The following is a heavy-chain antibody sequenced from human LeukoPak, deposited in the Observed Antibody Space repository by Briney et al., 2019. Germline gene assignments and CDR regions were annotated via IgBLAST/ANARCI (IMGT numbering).Heavy chain of an antibody. D-gene: IGHD3-9*01. CDR1: GFTFSSYE. V-gene: IGHV3-48*03. CDR2: ISISGSTR. J-gene: IGHJ4*02. Sequence: GSLRLSCAASGFTFSSYEMNWVRQAPGKGLEWVSYISISGSTRYYADSVKGRFTISRDDAKNSLYVQMNSLRVEDTAVYYCAGEGRTLTGYPLDYWGQGTLVTVSS. CDR3: AGEGRTLTGYPLDY.